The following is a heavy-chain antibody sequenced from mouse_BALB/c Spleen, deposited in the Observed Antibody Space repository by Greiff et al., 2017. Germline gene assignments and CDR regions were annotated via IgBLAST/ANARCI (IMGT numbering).Heavy chain of an antibody. CDR3: ASDGDLLWAY. CDR2: IRNKANGYTT. Sequence: VMLVESGGGLVQPGGSLRLSCATSGFTFTDYYMSWVRQPPGKALEWLGFIRNKANGYTTEYSASVKGRFTISRDNSQSILYLQMNTLRAEDSATYYCASDGDLLWAYWGQGTLVTVSA. D-gene: IGHD2-1*01. J-gene: IGHJ3*01. V-gene: IGHV7-3*02. CDR1: GFTFTDYY.